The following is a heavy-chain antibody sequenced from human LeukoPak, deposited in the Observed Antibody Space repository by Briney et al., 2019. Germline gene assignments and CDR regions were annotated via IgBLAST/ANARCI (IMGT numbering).Heavy chain of an antibody. V-gene: IGHV4-4*02. CDR2: IYHSGST. CDR3: ARDQPSEVGSYFDY. J-gene: IGHJ4*02. CDR1: GGSISSSNW. Sequence: SETLSLTCAVSGGSISSSNWWSWVRQPPGKGLEWIGEIYHSGSTNYNPSLKSRVTISVDKSKNQFSLKLSSVTAADTAVYYCARDQPSEVGSYFDYWGQGTLVTVSS. D-gene: IGHD1-26*01.